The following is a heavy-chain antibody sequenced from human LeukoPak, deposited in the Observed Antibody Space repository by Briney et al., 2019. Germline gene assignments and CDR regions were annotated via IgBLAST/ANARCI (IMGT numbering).Heavy chain of an antibody. CDR1: GGSFSGYY. CDR3: ASRYVSSEVVIIPTAKNNWFDP. Sequence: SETLSLTCAVYGGSFSGYYWSWIRQPPGKGLEWIGEINHSGSNNYNPSLKSRVTISVDTSKNQFSLKLSSVTAADTAVYYCASRYVSSEVVIIPTAKNNWFDPWGQGTLVTVSS. CDR2: INHSGSN. V-gene: IGHV4-34*01. D-gene: IGHD3-3*01. J-gene: IGHJ5*02.